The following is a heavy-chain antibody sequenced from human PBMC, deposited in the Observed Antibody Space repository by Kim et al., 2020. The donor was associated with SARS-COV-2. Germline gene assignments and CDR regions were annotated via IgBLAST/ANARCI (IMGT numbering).Heavy chain of an antibody. CDR1: GYDFPSNW. J-gene: IGHJ3*01. V-gene: IGHV5-51*01. D-gene: IGHD3-22*01. CDR2: IYPGDSDT. CDR3: ARPLYYFDRSAYYPDAFDV. Sequence: GESLKISCKTSGYDFPSNWIAWVRQMPGKGLEWVGSIYPGDSDTRYSPSFRGHVTLSVDKSISTTYVQWDSLKASDTAIYYCARPLYYFDRSAYYPDAFDVWGQGTMVTIS.